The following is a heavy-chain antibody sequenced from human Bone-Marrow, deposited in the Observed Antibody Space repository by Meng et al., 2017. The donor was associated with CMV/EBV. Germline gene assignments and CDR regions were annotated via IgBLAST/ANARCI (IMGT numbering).Heavy chain of an antibody. CDR1: GGSISSGSYY. Sequence: SGGSISSGSYYWGWIRQPAGKGLEWIGRIYTSGSTNYNPSLKSRVTISVDTSQNQLSLRLSSVTAADTAVYYCARDLGTAGRPADSWGQGTLVTVSS. D-gene: IGHD6-6*01. J-gene: IGHJ4*02. CDR2: IYTSGST. CDR3: ARDLGTAGRPADS. V-gene: IGHV4-61*02.